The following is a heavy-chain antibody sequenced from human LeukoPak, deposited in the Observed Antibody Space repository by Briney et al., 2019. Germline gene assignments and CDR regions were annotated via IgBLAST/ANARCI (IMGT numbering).Heavy chain of an antibody. Sequence: ASVKVSCKASGYTFTSYGISWVRQAPGQGLEWMGWISAYNGNTNYAQKLQGRVTMTTDTSTSTAYMELRSLRSDDTAVYYCARIGVGYCSSTSCYGMDVWGQGTTVTVSS. D-gene: IGHD2-2*03. CDR1: GYTFTSYG. CDR2: ISAYNGNT. CDR3: ARIGVGYCSSTSCYGMDV. J-gene: IGHJ6*02. V-gene: IGHV1-18*01.